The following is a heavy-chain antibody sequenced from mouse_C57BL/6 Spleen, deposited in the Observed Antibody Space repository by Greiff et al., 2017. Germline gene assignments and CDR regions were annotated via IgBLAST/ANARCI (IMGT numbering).Heavy chain of an antibody. CDR2: IYPGGGYT. CDR1: GYTFTNYW. J-gene: IGHJ2*01. V-gene: IGHV1-63*01. Sequence: VQLQQSGAELVRPGTSVKMSCKASGYTFTNYWIGWAKQRPGHGLEWIGDIYPGGGYTNYNEKFKGKATLTADKSSSTAYMQFSSLTSEDSAIYYGAREGIYYDYGFDYWGQGTTLTVSS. CDR3: AREGIYYDYGFDY. D-gene: IGHD2-4*01.